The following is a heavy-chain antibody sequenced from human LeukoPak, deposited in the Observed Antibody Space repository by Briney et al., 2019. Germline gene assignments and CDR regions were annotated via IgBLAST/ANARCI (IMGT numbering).Heavy chain of an antibody. CDR1: GGTFSSYA. V-gene: IGHV1-69*05. J-gene: IGHJ6*03. Sequence: SVKVSCKASGGTFSSYAISWVRQAPGQGLEWMGGIIPIFGTANYAQKFQGRVTITTDESTSTAYMELSSLRSEDTAVYYCATADIVVVPAANYYYYYMDVWGKGTTVTVSS. CDR3: ATADIVVVPAANYYYYYMDV. CDR2: IIPIFGTA. D-gene: IGHD2-2*01.